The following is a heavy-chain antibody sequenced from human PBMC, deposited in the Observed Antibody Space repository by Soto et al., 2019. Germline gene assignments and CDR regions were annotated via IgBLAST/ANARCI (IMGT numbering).Heavy chain of an antibody. CDR1: GASITSTTYF. Sequence: SETLSLTCSLSGASITSTTYFWAWIRQPPGKGLEWVGSTYYSGKTHYNPSLKSRTTISVDRSRNQFSLQVSSVTAADTAVYYCAKNLPRTGSFDYWGQGTVVTVSS. V-gene: IGHV4-39*01. CDR2: TYYSGKT. D-gene: IGHD2-15*01. CDR3: AKNLPRTGSFDY. J-gene: IGHJ4*02.